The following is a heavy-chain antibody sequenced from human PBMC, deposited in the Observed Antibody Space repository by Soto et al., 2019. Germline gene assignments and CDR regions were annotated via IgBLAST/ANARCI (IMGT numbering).Heavy chain of an antibody. Sequence: GGSLRLSCAASGFTFSSYSMNWVRQAPGKGLEWVSSISSSSSYIYYADSVKGRFTISRDNAKNSLYLQMNSLRAEDTAVYYCARDRNYDFWSGYYKTTNYYYYGMDVWGQGTTVTVSS. J-gene: IGHJ6*02. D-gene: IGHD3-3*01. CDR2: ISSSSSYI. V-gene: IGHV3-21*01. CDR1: GFTFSSYS. CDR3: ARDRNYDFWSGYYKTTNYYYYGMDV.